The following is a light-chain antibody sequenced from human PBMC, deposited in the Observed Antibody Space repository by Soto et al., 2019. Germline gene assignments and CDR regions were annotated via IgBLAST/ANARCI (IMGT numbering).Light chain of an antibody. CDR3: QQYNNWPPKRT. V-gene: IGKV3-15*01. J-gene: IGKJ1*01. CDR1: QSVSSN. Sequence: EIVMTQSPATLSVSPGERATLSCSASQSVSSNLAWYQQKPGQAPRLPIYGASTRATGIPARFSGSGSGTEFTLTISSLQSEDFAVYYCQQYNNWPPKRTFGQGTKVDIK. CDR2: GAS.